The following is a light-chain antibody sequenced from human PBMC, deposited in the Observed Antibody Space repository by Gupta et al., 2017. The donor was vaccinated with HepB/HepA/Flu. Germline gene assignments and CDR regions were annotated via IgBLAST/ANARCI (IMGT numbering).Light chain of an antibody. CDR3: QQSYSTVFT. CDR2: AAS. J-gene: IGKJ3*01. CDR1: QSISSY. V-gene: IGKV1-39*01. Sequence: DIQMTQSPPSLSASAGDRVTITCRASQSISSYLNWYQQKPGKAPKLLIYAASSLQSGVPSRFSGSGSGTDFTLTISSLQPEDFATYYCQQSYSTVFTFGPGTKVDIK.